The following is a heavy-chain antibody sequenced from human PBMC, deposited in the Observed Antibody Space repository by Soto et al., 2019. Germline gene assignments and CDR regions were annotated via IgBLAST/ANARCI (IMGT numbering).Heavy chain of an antibody. Sequence: QITLKESGPPLVKPTQTLTLTCTFSGFSLSTSGVGVGWIRQPPGKALEWLALIYWDDDKRYSPSLKSRLTIPKDTPKNQLVLTMTNMDPVDTATYYCAHSTGGLWVGESHPYYFDYWGQGTLVTVSS. CDR2: IYWDDDK. CDR1: GFSLSTSGVG. CDR3: AHSTGGLWVGESHPYYFDY. D-gene: IGHD3-10*01. V-gene: IGHV2-5*02. J-gene: IGHJ4*02.